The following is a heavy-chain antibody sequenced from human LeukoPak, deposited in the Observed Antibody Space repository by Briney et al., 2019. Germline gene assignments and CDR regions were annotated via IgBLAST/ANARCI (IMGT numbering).Heavy chain of an antibody. V-gene: IGHV3-23*01. CDR3: AKTWRGRGYYGYGPSEYFYYMDV. Sequence: GGSVGLSCAASGFPFSRYGMIWARKASGRGLECVSSISGRGGSTLYAESVKGRFTISRDNSKNTLWLQMNSLRGEDTAVYYCAKTWRGRGYYGYGPSEYFYYMDVWGKGTTVTISS. J-gene: IGHJ6*03. CDR2: ISGRGGST. CDR1: GFPFSRYG. D-gene: IGHD3-10*01.